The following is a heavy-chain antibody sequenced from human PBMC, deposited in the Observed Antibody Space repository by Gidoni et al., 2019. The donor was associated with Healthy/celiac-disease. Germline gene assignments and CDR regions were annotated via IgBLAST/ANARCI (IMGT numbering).Heavy chain of an antibody. J-gene: IGHJ4*02. CDR2: ISYDGSNK. Sequence: QVQLVESGGGVVQPGRSLRLPCAASGFTFRSYAMHGVRQAPGKGLEWVAVISYDGSNKYYADSVKGRFTISRDNSKNTLYLQMNSLRAEDTAVYYCARPDIVVVVAGGGIDYWGQGTLVTVSS. CDR3: ARPDIVVVVAGGGIDY. CDR1: GFTFRSYA. D-gene: IGHD2-15*01. V-gene: IGHV3-30-3*01.